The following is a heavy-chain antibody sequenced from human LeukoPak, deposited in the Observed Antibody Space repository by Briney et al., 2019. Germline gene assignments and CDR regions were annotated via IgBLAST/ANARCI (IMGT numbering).Heavy chain of an antibody. Sequence: SETLSLTCTVSGGSIGNSTFYWGWIRQPPGKGLEWIGTIYYSGSTYYNPSLKSRVTISVDTSKNQFSLQLSSVTATDTAVYYCARHGVTTTGYYWDWGQGTLVTASS. J-gene: IGHJ4*02. V-gene: IGHV4-39*01. CDR2: IYYSGST. D-gene: IGHD3-9*01. CDR1: GGSIGNSTFY. CDR3: ARHGVTTTGYYWD.